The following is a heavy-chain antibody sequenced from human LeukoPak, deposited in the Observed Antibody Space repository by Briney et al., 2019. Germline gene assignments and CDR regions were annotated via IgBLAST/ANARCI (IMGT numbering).Heavy chain of an antibody. Sequence: SETLSLTCTVSGVSISSYYWSWLRQPPGKGLEWVGYISYSGSTNYNPSLKSRVTISVDASKNQFSLKLSSVTAADTAVYYCAAGPGYCSSTSCYGGYFDLWGRGTLVTVSS. D-gene: IGHD2-2*01. CDR3: AAGPGYCSSTSCYGGYFDL. CDR1: GVSISSYY. CDR2: ISYSGST. V-gene: IGHV4-59*01. J-gene: IGHJ2*01.